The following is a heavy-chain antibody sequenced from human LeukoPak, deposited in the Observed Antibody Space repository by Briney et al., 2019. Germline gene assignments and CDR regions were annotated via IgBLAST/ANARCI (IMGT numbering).Heavy chain of an antibody. CDR2: IYHSGST. CDR3: ARVGMITFGGVADYFDY. V-gene: IGHV4-38-2*01. Sequence: SETLSLTCAVPGYSISSGYYWGWIRQPPGKGLEWIGSIYHSGSTYYNPSLKSRVTISVDTSKNQFSLKLSSVTAADTAVYYCARVGMITFGGVADYFDYWGQGTLVTVSS. CDR1: GYSISSGYY. J-gene: IGHJ4*02. D-gene: IGHD3-16*01.